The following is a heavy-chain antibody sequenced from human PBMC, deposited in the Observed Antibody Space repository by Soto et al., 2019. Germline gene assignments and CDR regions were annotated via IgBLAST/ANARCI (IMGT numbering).Heavy chain of an antibody. Sequence: EVQLLESGGGLVQPGGSLRLSCAASGFTFSSYAMSWVRQAPGKGLEWVSAISGSGGSTYYADSVKGRFTISRDNSKNTLYLPMNSLRAEGGAVYYYAKDLKGYCSSSVDIWGQGTMVTVSS. J-gene: IGHJ3*02. D-gene: IGHD2-15*01. CDR1: GFTFSSYA. CDR3: AKDLKGYCSSSVDI. V-gene: IGHV3-23*01. CDR2: ISGSGGST.